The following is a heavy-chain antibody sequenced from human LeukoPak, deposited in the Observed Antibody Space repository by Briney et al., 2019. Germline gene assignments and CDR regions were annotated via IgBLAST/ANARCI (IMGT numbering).Heavy chain of an antibody. CDR3: AREYSGCDWSLDY. V-gene: IGHV1-69*05. CDR2: IIPIFGTA. CDR1: GGTFSSYA. D-gene: IGHD5-12*01. Sequence: SVKVSCKASGGTFSSYAISWVRQAPGQGLEWMGGIIPIFGTANYAQKFRGRVTITTDESTSTAYMELSSLRSEDTAVYYCAREYSGCDWSLDYWGQGTLVTVSS. J-gene: IGHJ4*02.